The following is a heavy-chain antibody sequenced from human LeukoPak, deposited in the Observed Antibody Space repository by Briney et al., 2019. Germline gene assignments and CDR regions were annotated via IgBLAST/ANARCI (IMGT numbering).Heavy chain of an antibody. J-gene: IGHJ6*02. CDR2: ISSNSAYI. D-gene: IGHD2-2*01. Sequence: GGSLRLSCAASGFSFSDYAMDWVRQAPGKGLEWVSAISSNSAYIYYADSVKGRFTISRDNAKSSVSLQMNSLRDDDTAVYYCARIFRYQLVDYYALNVWGQGTTVTVSS. CDR3: ARIFRYQLVDYYALNV. V-gene: IGHV3-21*01. CDR1: GFSFSDYA.